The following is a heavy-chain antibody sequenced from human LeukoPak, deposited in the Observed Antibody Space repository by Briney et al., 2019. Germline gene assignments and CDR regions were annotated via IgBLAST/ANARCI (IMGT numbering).Heavy chain of an antibody. V-gene: IGHV4-59*01. CDR3: ATTRVDSSSWPFDY. D-gene: IGHD6-13*01. J-gene: IGHJ4*02. CDR1: GGSISSYY. CDR2: IYYSGST. Sequence: TSETLSLTCTVSGGSISSYYWSWIRQPPGKGLEWIGYIYYSGSTNYNPSLKSRVTIPVDTSKNQFSLKLSSVTAADTAVYYCATTRVDSSSWPFDYWGQGTLVTVSS.